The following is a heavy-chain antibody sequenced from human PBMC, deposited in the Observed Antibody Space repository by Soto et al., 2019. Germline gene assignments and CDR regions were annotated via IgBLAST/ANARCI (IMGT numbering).Heavy chain of an antibody. CDR3: ARGNLPIVVVPAAIDY. J-gene: IGHJ4*02. Sequence: GGSLRLSCSGSGFTFSRYSLMWFRQAPGKGLEWVSRINTDGSTTNYADSVKGRFTISRDNAKNTLYLQMNGLRVEDTAVFYCARGNLPIVVVPAAIDYWGQGTQVTVSS. D-gene: IGHD2-2*01. CDR2: INTDGSTT. CDR1: GFTFSRYS. V-gene: IGHV3-74*01.